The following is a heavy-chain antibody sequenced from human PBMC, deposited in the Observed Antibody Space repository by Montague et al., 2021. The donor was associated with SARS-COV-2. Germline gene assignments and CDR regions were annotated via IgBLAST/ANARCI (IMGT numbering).Heavy chain of an antibody. CDR1: GFTFSTYT. D-gene: IGHD3-22*01. Sequence: SLRLSCAASGFTFSTYTMNWVRQAPGQGLEWVSFITASSIYIYYADSVKGRFTISRDNAKNSLYLQMNSLRAEDTAVYYCTRDAFTMIIDAFNIWGQGTKVTVS. CDR2: ITASSIYI. V-gene: IGHV3-21*01. CDR3: TRDAFTMIIDAFNI. J-gene: IGHJ3*02.